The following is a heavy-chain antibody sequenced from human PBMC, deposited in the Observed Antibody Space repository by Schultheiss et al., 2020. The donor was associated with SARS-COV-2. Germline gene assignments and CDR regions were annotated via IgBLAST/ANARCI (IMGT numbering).Heavy chain of an antibody. J-gene: IGHJ4*02. D-gene: IGHD3-22*01. CDR3: ARDNLPYYYDSSDYWDY. V-gene: IGHV1-2*02. CDR2: INPNSGGT. CDR1: GYTFTGYY. Sequence: ASVKVSCKASGYTFTGYYMHWVRQAPGQGLEWMGWINPNSGGTNYAQKFQGRVTMTRDTSISTAYMELSRLRSDDTAVYYCARDNLPYYYDSSDYWDYWGQGTLVTVSS.